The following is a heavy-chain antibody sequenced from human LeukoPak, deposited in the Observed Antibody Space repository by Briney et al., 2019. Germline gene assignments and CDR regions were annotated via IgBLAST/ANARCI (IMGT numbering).Heavy chain of an antibody. CDR3: ARVDGYSSGYEVFDP. J-gene: IGHJ5*02. D-gene: IGHD6-19*01. CDR1: GFTFSSYG. V-gene: IGHV3-23*01. CDR2: ISGSGGST. Sequence: GGSLRLSCAASGFTFSSYGMSWVRQAPGKGLEWVSAISGSGGSTYYADSVKGRFTISRDNSKNTLYLQMNSLRAEDTAVYYCARVDGYSSGYEVFDPWGQGTLVTVSS.